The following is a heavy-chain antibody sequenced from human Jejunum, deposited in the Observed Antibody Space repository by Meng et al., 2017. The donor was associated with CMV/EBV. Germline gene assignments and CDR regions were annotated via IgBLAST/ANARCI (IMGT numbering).Heavy chain of an antibody. V-gene: IGHV4-59*01. CDR2: IYYRGST. D-gene: IGHD4-23*01. J-gene: IGHJ4*02. CDR3: ARVSPDYGGNSYFDY. CDR1: GGSIRRDH. Sequence: GGSIRRDHWSWIRLSTGKGLEWIGYIYYRGSTNSNPSLKSRVSMSADPSKNQFSLKLSSVTAADTAVYYCARVSPDYGGNSYFDYWGPGTEVTVSS.